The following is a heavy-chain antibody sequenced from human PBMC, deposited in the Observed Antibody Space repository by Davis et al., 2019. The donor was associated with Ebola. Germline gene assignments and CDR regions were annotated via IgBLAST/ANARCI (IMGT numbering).Heavy chain of an antibody. CDR2: ISGSGGST. CDR3: AKRDPGYCSGGSCSSTDFDY. J-gene: IGHJ4*02. Sequence: AASVKISCAASGFTFSSYAMSWVRQAPGKGLEWVSAISGSGGSTYYADSVKGRFTISRDNSKNTLYLQMNSLRAEDTAVYYCAKRDPGYCSGGSCSSTDFDYWGQGTLVTVSS. D-gene: IGHD2-15*01. V-gene: IGHV3-23*01. CDR1: GFTFSSYA.